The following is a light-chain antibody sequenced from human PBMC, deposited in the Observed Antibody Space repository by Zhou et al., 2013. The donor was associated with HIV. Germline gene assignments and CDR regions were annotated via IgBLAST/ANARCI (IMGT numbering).Light chain of an antibody. CDR2: VGS. CDR1: QSLLHINGYNY. CDR3: MQPLQTPWT. Sequence: DIVMTQSPLSLPVTPGEPASISCRSSQSLLHINGYNYLDWYLQKPGQSPKLLIYVGSTRATGVPDRFRGDGSGTDFTLKISRVEAEDAGVYYCMQPLQTPWTFGQGTKVEIK. V-gene: IGKV2-28*01. J-gene: IGKJ1*01.